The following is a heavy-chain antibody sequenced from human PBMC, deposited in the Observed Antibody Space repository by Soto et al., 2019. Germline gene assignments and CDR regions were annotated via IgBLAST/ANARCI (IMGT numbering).Heavy chain of an antibody. CDR3: AREHDYGDYAATYNWFDP. CDR1: GDSVSSNSAA. V-gene: IGHV6-1*01. J-gene: IGHJ5*02. Sequence: SQTLSLTCAISGDSVSSNSAAWDCSIRSPSRVLEWLGRTYYRSKWYNDYAVSVKSRITINPDTSKNQFSLQLNSVTPEDTAVYYCAREHDYGDYAATYNWFDPWGQGTLVTVSS. D-gene: IGHD4-17*01. CDR2: TYYRSKWYN.